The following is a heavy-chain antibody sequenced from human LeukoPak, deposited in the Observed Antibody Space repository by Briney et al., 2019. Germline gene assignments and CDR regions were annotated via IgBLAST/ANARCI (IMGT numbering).Heavy chain of an antibody. D-gene: IGHD2-2*01. CDR2: IYSGGSS. CDR3: ARGRAVPATMGFYYYYYMDV. J-gene: IGHJ6*03. Sequence: GGSLRLSCAASGFTVSRNYMSWVRQAPGKGLEWVSVIYSGGSSDYADSVKGRFTISRDNSKNTLYLQMNSLRAEDTAVYYCARGRAVPATMGFYYYYYMDVWGKGTTVIVSS. V-gene: IGHV3-53*01. CDR1: GFTVSRNY.